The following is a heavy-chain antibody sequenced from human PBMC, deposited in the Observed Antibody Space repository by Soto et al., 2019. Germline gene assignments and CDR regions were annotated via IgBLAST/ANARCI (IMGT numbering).Heavy chain of an antibody. J-gene: IGHJ5*01. CDR1: GFTFNRYV. V-gene: IGHV3-64D*06. Sequence: GSLRLSCSGSGFTFNRYVIYWVRRAPGKGLESVAAVSSSGTSTHYADSMKGRVTISRDNSENMVFLEMSGLTTEDTAVYYCVREAKGLDGVALDSWGQGTLVTVS. D-gene: IGHD2-15*01. CDR2: VSSSGTST. CDR3: VREAKGLDGVALDS.